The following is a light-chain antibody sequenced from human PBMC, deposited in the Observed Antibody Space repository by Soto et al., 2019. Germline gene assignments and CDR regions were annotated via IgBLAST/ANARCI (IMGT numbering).Light chain of an antibody. CDR1: QSVSSN. CDR3: QQRSNWPRT. J-gene: IGKJ1*01. CDR2: GAS. V-gene: IGKV3-11*01. Sequence: EIVMTQSPATLSVSPGERATLSCRASQSVSSNLAWYQQKPGQAPRLLIYGASNRATGVPARFRGSGSGTDFTLTISSLEPEDFAVYYCQQRSNWPRTFGQGTKVDIK.